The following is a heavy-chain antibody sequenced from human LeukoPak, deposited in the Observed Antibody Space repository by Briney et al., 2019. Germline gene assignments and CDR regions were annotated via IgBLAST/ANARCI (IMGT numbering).Heavy chain of an antibody. Sequence: ASVKVSCKASGYTFTSYDINWVRQATGQGLEWMGWMNPNSGNTGYAQKFQGGVTMTRNTSISTAYMELSSLRSEDTAVYYCARGGVRSGYYYYMDVWGKGTTVTVSS. CDR1: GYTFTSYD. CDR3: ARGGVRSGYYYYMDV. CDR2: MNPNSGNT. J-gene: IGHJ6*03. V-gene: IGHV1-8*01. D-gene: IGHD3-10*01.